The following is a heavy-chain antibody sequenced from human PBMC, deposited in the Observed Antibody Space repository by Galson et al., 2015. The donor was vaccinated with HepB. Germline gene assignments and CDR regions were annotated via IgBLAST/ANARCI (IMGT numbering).Heavy chain of an antibody. CDR1: GDSVSSNSAA. CDR2: TYYRSKWYN. V-gene: IGHV6-1*01. D-gene: IGHD6-13*01. CDR3: ARWAAAGIYYYYGMDV. Sequence: CAISGDSVSSNSAAWNRIRQSPSRGLEWLGRTYYRSKWYNDYAVSVKSRITINPDTSKNQFSLQLNSVTPEDTAVYYCARWAAAGIYYYYGMDVWGRGTTVTVSS. J-gene: IGHJ6*02.